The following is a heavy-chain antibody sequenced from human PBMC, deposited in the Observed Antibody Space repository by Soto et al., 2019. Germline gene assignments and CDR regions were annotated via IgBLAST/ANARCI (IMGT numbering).Heavy chain of an antibody. J-gene: IGHJ4*02. Sequence: PSETLSLTCSVSGDSISPNYWTWIRQPPGKGLEWIGYIYYAGTTSYNPSLKNRVTISLDTSKNQFSLELSSVTAADTAVYYCARTTVRGVHFDYWGPGTLVTVSS. CDR1: GDSISPNY. CDR2: IYYAGTT. V-gene: IGHV4-59*08. D-gene: IGHD3-10*01. CDR3: ARTTVRGVHFDY.